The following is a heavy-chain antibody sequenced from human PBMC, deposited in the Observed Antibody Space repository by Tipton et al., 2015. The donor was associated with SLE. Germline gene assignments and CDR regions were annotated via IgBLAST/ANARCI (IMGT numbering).Heavy chain of an antibody. CDR3: ASGSSGYLLDY. J-gene: IGHJ4*02. CDR1: GFTFSSYG. Sequence: SLRLSCAASGFTFSSYGMHWVRQAPGKGLEWVAVIWYDGSNKYYADSVKGRFTISRDNSKNTLYLQMNSLRAEDTAVYYCASGSSGYLLDYWGQGTLVTVSS. CDR2: IWYDGSNK. V-gene: IGHV3-33*01. D-gene: IGHD3-22*01.